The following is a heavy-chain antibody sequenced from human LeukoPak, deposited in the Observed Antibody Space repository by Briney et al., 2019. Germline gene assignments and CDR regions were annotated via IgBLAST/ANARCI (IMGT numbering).Heavy chain of an antibody. Sequence: GGSLRLSCSASGFTFSSYAMHWVRQAPGKGLEYVSAISSNGGSTYYADSVKGRFTISGDNSKNTLYLQMSSLRAEDTAVYYCVKDPSYYYGSDYFDYWGQGTLVTVSS. CDR1: GFTFSSYA. J-gene: IGHJ4*02. CDR2: ISSNGGST. V-gene: IGHV3-64D*06. D-gene: IGHD3-10*01. CDR3: VKDPSYYYGSDYFDY.